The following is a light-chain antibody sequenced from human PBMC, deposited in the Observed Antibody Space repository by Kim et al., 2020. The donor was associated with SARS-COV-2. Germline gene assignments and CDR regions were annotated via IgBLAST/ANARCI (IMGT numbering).Light chain of an antibody. CDR3: QSYDNTLSGSEV. V-gene: IGLV1-40*01. J-gene: IGLJ2*01. Sequence: QSALTQPPSVSGAPGQRVTISCTGTSSNFGAGYDVLWYQQLPGAAPRLLIYENTNRPSGVPARFSGSKSVTSASLVITGLQPEDEGDYYCQSYDNTLSGSEVFGGGTKVTVL. CDR2: ENT. CDR1: SSNFGAGYD.